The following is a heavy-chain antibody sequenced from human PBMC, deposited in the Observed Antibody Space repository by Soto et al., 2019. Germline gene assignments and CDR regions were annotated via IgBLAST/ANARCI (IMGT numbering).Heavy chain of an antibody. D-gene: IGHD3-3*01. CDR1: GDSISSYY. CDR3: ARDGGRYYAMDV. CDR2: IYYSGST. J-gene: IGHJ6*02. Sequence: SETLSLICTVSGDSISSYYWIWIRQSPGKGLEWIGNIYYSGSTSYNPSLKSRLTVSVDTSKNQFSLKLSSVTAADTAVYYCARDGGRYYAMDVWGQGTTVTVSS. V-gene: IGHV4-59*01.